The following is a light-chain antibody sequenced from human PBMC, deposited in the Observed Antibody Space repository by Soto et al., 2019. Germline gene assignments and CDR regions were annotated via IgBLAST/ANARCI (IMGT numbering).Light chain of an antibody. CDR1: SSDVGGYNY. J-gene: IGLJ2*01. Sequence: QSALTQPASVSGSPGRSITISCTGTSSDVGGYNYVSWYQHHPGKAPKLVIFEVTNRPSGISNRFSGSKSGNTASLTISGLQAEDEADYYCSSYTSSSTVVFGGGTKLTVL. V-gene: IGLV2-14*01. CDR3: SSYTSSSTVV. CDR2: EVT.